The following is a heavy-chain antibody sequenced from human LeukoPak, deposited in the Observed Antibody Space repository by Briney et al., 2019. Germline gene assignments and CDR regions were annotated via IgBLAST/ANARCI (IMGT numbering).Heavy chain of an antibody. CDR1: GGSISSYD. CDR3: ARGRTSLL. Sequence: PLETLSLTCTVSGGSISSYDWNWIRQPVGKGLEWIGRVHSSGSTNYNASLKSRVTMSVDTSKDQISLRLNSVTAADTAVYYCARGRTSLLWGRGTLVTVSS. V-gene: IGHV4-4*07. J-gene: IGHJ2*01. CDR2: VHSSGST. D-gene: IGHD2-2*01.